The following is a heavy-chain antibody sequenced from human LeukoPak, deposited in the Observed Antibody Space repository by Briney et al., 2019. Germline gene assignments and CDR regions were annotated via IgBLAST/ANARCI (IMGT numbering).Heavy chain of an antibody. D-gene: IGHD3-10*01. Sequence: PGASVKVSCKASGYTFTGYYMHWVRQAPGQGLEWVGWINPNSGGTNYAQKFQGRVTMTRDTSISTAYMELSRLRSDDTAVYYCARDYYGSGSYYGHMDVWGKGTTVTVSS. CDR1: GYTFTGYY. CDR3: ARDYYGSGSYYGHMDV. V-gene: IGHV1-2*02. J-gene: IGHJ6*03. CDR2: INPNSGGT.